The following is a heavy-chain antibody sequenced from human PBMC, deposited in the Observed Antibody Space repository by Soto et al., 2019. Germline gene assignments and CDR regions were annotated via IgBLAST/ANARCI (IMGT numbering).Heavy chain of an antibody. CDR3: ATGKYGEGRVGVYT. J-gene: IGHJ5*02. V-gene: IGHV1-69*02. D-gene: IGHD3-10*01. CDR2: IVPTLRLS. CDR1: GGTSTIST. Sequence: QVHLVHSGAEVKKPGSSLKVSCETSGGTSTISTITWVRQAPGQGLQWMGRIVPTLRLSNYEQEFQGRLTESADTATSTAHMERSSLTPEDTADDDCATGKYGEGRVGVYTWVQGTLVTVSS.